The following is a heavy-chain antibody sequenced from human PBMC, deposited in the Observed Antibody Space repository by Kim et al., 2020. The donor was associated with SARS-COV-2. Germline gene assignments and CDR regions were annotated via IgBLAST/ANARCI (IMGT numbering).Heavy chain of an antibody. J-gene: IGHJ6*02. V-gene: IGHV4-59*01. CDR2: IYYSGST. CDR3: ARSSPAVTPGYDILTGYQLDYGMDV. D-gene: IGHD3-9*01. CDR1: GGSISSYY. Sequence: SETLSLTCTVSGGSISSYYWSWIRQPPGKGLEWIGYIYYSGSTNYNPSLKSRVTISVDTSKNQFSLKLSSVTAADTAVYYCARSSPAVTPGYDILTGYQLDYGMDVWGQGTTVTVSS.